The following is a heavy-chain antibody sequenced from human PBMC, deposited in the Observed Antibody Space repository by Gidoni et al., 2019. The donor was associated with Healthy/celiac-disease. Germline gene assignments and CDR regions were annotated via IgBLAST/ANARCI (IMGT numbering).Heavy chain of an antibody. Sequence: QLQLQESGPGLVKPSETLSLTCTVSGGSISSSSYYWGWIRQPPGKGLEWIGSIYYSGSTYYNPSLKSRVTISVDTSKNQFSLKLSSVTAADTAVYYCARQFRIAARPSLDTSGMDVWGQGTTVTVSS. CDR3: ARQFRIAARPSLDTSGMDV. CDR2: IYYSGST. D-gene: IGHD6-6*01. V-gene: IGHV4-39*01. CDR1: GGSISSSSYY. J-gene: IGHJ6*02.